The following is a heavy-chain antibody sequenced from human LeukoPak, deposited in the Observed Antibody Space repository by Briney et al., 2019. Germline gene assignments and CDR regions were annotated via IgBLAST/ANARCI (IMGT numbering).Heavy chain of an antibody. CDR3: ARDRLGAFSYYFDL. CDR1: GFIFSTYA. D-gene: IGHD4-11*01. J-gene: IGHJ4*02. Sequence: GGSLRLSCAASGFIFSTYAMHWVRQAPGKGLEWVAFISYDGSDSVKGRFTISRDNAKNSLYLQMDNLRAEDTAVYCARDRLGAFSYYFDLWGQGTLITVSS. V-gene: IGHV3-30*04. CDR2: ISYDGS.